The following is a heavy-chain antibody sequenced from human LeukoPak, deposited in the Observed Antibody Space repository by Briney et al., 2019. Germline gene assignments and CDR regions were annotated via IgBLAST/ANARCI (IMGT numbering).Heavy chain of an antibody. V-gene: IGHV4-59*01. CDR1: GGSISSYY. D-gene: IGHD1-7*01. CDR3: ARVRTTNVRFDAFDI. Sequence: SETLSLTCTVSGGSISSYYWSWIRQPPGKGLEWIGYIYYSGSTNYNPSLKSRVTISVDTSKNQFSLKLSSVTAADTAVYYCARVRTTNVRFDAFDIWGQGTMVTVSS. J-gene: IGHJ3*02. CDR2: IYYSGST.